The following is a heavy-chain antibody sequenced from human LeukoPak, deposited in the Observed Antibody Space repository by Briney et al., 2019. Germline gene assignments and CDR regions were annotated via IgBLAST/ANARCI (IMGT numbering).Heavy chain of an antibody. CDR1: GFTFSSYG. D-gene: IGHD5-24*01. V-gene: IGHV3-30*02. CDR3: AKDFGKRWLQNIDY. J-gene: IGHJ4*02. Sequence: QTGGSLRLSCAAPGFTFSSYGMHWVRQAPGKGLEWVAFIRYDGSNKYYADSVKGRFTISRDNSKNTLYLQMNSLRAEDTAVYYCAKDFGKRWLQNIDYWGQGTLVTVSS. CDR2: IRYDGSNK.